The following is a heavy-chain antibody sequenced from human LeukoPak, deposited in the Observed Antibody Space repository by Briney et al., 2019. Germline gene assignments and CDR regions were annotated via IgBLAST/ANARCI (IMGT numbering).Heavy chain of an antibody. Sequence: ASVKVSCKASGYTFTSYYMHWVRQAPGQGLEWMGIINPSGGSTSYAQKFQGRVTMTRDTSISTAYMELSRLRSDDTAVYYCARSPHKGIAVATLGYWGQGTLVTVSS. V-gene: IGHV1-46*01. J-gene: IGHJ4*02. CDR2: INPSGGST. D-gene: IGHD6-19*01. CDR1: GYTFTSYY. CDR3: ARSPHKGIAVATLGY.